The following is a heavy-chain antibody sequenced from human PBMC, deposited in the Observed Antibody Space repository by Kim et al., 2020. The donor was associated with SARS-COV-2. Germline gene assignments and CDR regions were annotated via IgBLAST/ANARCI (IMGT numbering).Heavy chain of an antibody. D-gene: IGHD3-10*01. Sequence: VKGRFTISRDDSKNTSYLQRNSLKTEDTAVYYCTTVPAGAGYYGSGSYYYWGQGTLVTVSS. J-gene: IGHJ4*02. V-gene: IGHV3-15*01. CDR3: TTVPAGAGYYGSGSYYY.